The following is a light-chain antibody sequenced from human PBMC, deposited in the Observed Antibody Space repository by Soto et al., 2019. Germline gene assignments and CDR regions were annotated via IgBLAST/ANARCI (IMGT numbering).Light chain of an antibody. CDR3: QQSYSTPPWT. V-gene: IGKV1-39*01. Sequence: DIQMTQSPSSLSASVGDRVTITCRASQSIVTYLNWYLQKPGKAPKLLIYAASNLQSGVPSRFSGSGSGTDFTLTISSLQPEDFETYFCQQSYSTPPWTFGQGTKVEIK. J-gene: IGKJ1*01. CDR1: QSIVTY. CDR2: AAS.